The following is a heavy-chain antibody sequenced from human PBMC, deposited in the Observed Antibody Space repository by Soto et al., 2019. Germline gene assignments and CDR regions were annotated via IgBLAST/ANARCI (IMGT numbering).Heavy chain of an antibody. D-gene: IGHD5-12*01. V-gene: IGHV4-59*01. J-gene: IGHJ4*02. CDR2: IYYSGNT. CDR1: GGSISSYY. Sequence: SETLSLICTVSGGSISSYYWGWIRQPPGKGLEWIGYIYYSGNTNYNPSLKSRVTISVDTPKNQFSLKLSSVTAADTAVYYCARKSGYDWFFDYWGQGTLVTVSS. CDR3: ARKSGYDWFFDY.